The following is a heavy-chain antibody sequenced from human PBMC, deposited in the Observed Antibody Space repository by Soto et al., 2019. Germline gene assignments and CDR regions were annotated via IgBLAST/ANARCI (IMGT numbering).Heavy chain of an antibody. CDR3: ARSYCSGGSCYPGDY. D-gene: IGHD2-15*01. J-gene: IGHJ4*02. CDR2: IYYSGST. V-gene: IGHV4-28*01. CDR1: GYSISSSNW. Sequence: QVQLQESGPGLVKPSDTLSLTCAVSGYSISSSNWWGWIRQPPGKGLEWIGYIYYSGSTYYNPSRKSRVTMSVDTSKNQFSLKLSSVTAVDTAVYYCARSYCSGGSCYPGDYWGQGTLVTVSS.